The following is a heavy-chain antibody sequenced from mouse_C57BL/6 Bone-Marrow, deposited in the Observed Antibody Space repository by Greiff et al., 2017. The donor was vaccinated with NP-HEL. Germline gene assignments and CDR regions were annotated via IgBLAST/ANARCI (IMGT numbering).Heavy chain of an antibody. CDR1: GFSLTSYG. J-gene: IGHJ3*01. CDR3: SGVGGGGFAY. D-gene: IGHD1-1*02. V-gene: IGHV2-2*01. Sequence: QVQLKESGPGLVQPSQSLSITCTVSGFSLTSYGVHWVRQSPGTGLEWLGVIWSGGSTDYNAAFISRLSISKDNSKSQVFFQMNSLQADDTAISYCSGVGGGGFAYWGQGTLVTVSA. CDR2: IWSGGST.